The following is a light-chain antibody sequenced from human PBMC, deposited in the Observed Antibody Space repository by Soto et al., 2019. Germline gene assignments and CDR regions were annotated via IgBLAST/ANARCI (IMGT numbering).Light chain of an antibody. CDR2: KVS. CDR1: QSLVYSDGNTY. J-gene: IGKJ5*01. CDR3: MRGTHWPPF. Sequence: GVMPQSPLSLPVTLGQPASISCRSSQSLVYSDGNTYLNWFQQRPGQSPRRLIYKVSNRDSGVPDRFSRSGSGTDFTLKISRVEAEDVGVYYCMRGTHWPPFFGQVKLLEIK. V-gene: IGKV2-30*01.